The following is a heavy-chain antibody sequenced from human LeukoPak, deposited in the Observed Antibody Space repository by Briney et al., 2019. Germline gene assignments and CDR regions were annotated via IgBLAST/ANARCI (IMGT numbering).Heavy chain of an antibody. CDR1: GYTLTELS. Sequence: ASVKVSCKVSGYTLTELSMHWVRQAPGKGLKWMGGFDPEDGETIYAQKFQGRVTLTEDTSISTAYMELSRLRSDDTAVYYCARGLGRDYGDLWGQGTLVTVSS. D-gene: IGHD2-21*01. CDR2: FDPEDGET. CDR3: ARGLGRDYGDL. V-gene: IGHV1-24*01. J-gene: IGHJ4*02.